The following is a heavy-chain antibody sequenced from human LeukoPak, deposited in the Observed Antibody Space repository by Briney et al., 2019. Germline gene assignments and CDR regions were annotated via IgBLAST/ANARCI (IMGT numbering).Heavy chain of an antibody. D-gene: IGHD1-26*01. CDR3: ARDQGGSYFFGHKIYYYYMDV. V-gene: IGHV3-11*04. CDR1: GFTFSDYY. CDR2: ISSSGSTI. Sequence: TGGSLRLSCAASGFTFSDYYMSWIRQAPGKGLEWLSYISSSGSTIYYADSVKGRFTISRDNAKNSLYLQMNSLRAEDTAVYYCARDQGGSYFFGHKIYYYYMDVWGKGTTVIVSS. J-gene: IGHJ6*03.